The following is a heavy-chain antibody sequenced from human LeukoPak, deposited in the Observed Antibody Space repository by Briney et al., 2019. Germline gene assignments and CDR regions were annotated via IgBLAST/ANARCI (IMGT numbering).Heavy chain of an antibody. CDR3: ARDSGSYSD. CDR1: GFTFSSYA. V-gene: IGHV3-48*03. Sequence: PGGSLRLSCAASGFTFSSYAMHWVRQAPGKGLEWVSFISSSGSTIHYADFVKGRFTISRDNAKNSVYLQMNSLRAEDTAVYYCARDSGSYSDWGQGTLVTVSS. CDR2: ISSSGSTI. J-gene: IGHJ4*02. D-gene: IGHD1-26*01.